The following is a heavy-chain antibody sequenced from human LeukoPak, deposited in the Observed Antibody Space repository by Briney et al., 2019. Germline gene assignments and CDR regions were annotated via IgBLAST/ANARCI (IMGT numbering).Heavy chain of an antibody. CDR2: INPNSGGT. V-gene: IGHV1-2*02. Sequence: ASVKVSCKASGYTFTGDYMHWVRQAPGQGLEWMGWINPNSGGTNYAQKFQGRVTMTRDTSISTAYMELSRLRSDDTAVYYCARGDVVVPAAIPPDYWGQGTLVTVSS. D-gene: IGHD2-2*02. CDR1: GYTFTGDY. J-gene: IGHJ4*02. CDR3: ARGDVVVPAAIPPDY.